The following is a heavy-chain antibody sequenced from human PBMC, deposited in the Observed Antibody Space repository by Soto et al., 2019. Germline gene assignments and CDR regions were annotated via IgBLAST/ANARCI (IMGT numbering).Heavy chain of an antibody. D-gene: IGHD6-19*01. J-gene: IGHJ4*02. CDR1: GGSISSSSYY. CDR2: IYYSGST. CDR3: ARLEQWLVEGLSYFDY. V-gene: IGHV4-39*01. Sequence: SETLSLTCTVSGGSISSSSYYWGWIRQPPGKGLEWIGSIYYSGSTYYNPSLKSRVTISVDTSKNQFSLKLSSVTAADTAVYYCARLEQWLVEGLSYFDYWGQGTLVTVSS.